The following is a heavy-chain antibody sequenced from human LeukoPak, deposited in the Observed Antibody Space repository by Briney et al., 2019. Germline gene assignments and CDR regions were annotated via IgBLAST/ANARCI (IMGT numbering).Heavy chain of an antibody. V-gene: IGHV3-15*01. CDR3: TRMNYARFDP. J-gene: IGHJ5*02. D-gene: IGHD2-2*01. CDR1: GLTVSNAW. CDR2: IRSSSDGGTT. Sequence: GGSLRLSCAASGLTVSNAWMSWVRQAPGKGLEWVGRIRSSSDGGTTDYAAPVKGRFTISRDDSENTLFLRMSGLETEDTAVYYCTRMNYARFDPWGQGTLVTVSS.